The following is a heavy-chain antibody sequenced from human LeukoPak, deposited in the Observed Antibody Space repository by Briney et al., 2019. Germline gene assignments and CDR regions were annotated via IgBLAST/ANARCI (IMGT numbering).Heavy chain of an antibody. CDR3: VGPDSQFDC. V-gene: IGHV3-48*04. D-gene: IGHD3-10*01. J-gene: IGHJ4*02. CDR1: GFTFSTYN. CDR2: ISSSTTTI. Sequence: GGSLRLSCTASGFTFSTYNMNWVRQAPGKGLEWVSYISSSTTTISYADSVKGRFTISRDNAKNSLYLQMNNLRAEDTAVYYCVGPDSQFDCWGQGTLVTVSS.